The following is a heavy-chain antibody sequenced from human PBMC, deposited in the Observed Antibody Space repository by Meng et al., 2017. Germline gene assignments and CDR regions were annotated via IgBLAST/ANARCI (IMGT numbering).Heavy chain of an antibody. V-gene: IGHV3-15*01. CDR1: GLRFTDAW. J-gene: IGHJ4*02. CDR3: ATGAAAADH. D-gene: IGHD6-13*01. CDR2: IKRNRDGGTI. Sequence: EVRLVGSGGGLVKAGGSLRLSCVASGLRFTDAWMSWVRQAPGKGLEWVGRIKRNRDGGTIDYAARVKGRFTISRDESKNTLYLQMDSLITEDTAVYFCATGAAAADHWGQGTLVTVSS.